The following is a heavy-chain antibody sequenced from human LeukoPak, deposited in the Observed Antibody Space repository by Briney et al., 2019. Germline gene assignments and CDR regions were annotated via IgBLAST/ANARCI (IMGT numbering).Heavy chain of an antibody. D-gene: IGHD3-10*01. CDR3: ARDKALTTYYYGSGTPYYYYGMDV. CDR2: IYSGGST. V-gene: IGHV3-66*01. J-gene: IGHJ6*02. Sequence: GGSLRLSCAASGFTVSNNYMSWVRQAPGRGLEWVSLIYSGGSTYHADSVRGRFTISRDNAKNSLYLQMNSLRAEDTAVYYCARDKALTTYYYGSGTPYYYYGMDVWGQGTTVAVSS. CDR1: GFTVSNNY.